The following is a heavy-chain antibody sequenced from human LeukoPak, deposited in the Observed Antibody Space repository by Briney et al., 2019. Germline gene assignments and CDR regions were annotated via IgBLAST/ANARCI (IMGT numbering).Heavy chain of an antibody. CDR1: GGSISSYF. CDR2: IYVGGST. CDR3: YGYRGYSLDHTYALDV. D-gene: IGHD5-12*01. V-gene: IGHV4-4*07. Sequence: PSETLSLTCTVSGGSISSYFWTWIRQPAGKGLEWIGRIYVGGSTNYSPSLRGRLTMSVDTSKNQLSLKLRSVTAADTAVYHCYGYRGYSLDHTYALDVWGQGTTVTVSS. J-gene: IGHJ6*02.